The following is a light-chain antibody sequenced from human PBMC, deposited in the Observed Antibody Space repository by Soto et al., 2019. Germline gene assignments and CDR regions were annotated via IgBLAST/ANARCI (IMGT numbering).Light chain of an antibody. CDR3: QQVKTYPLT. J-gene: IGKJ4*01. V-gene: IGKV1-9*01. Sequence: DIQLTQSPSFLSASVGDRVTITCRASQDISSHLAWYQQKPGKAPKLLIYAASTLQSGVPSGFGGSGSGTEFTLTITSPQPEDFATYYCQQVKTYPLTFGGGTKVEIK. CDR2: AAS. CDR1: QDISSH.